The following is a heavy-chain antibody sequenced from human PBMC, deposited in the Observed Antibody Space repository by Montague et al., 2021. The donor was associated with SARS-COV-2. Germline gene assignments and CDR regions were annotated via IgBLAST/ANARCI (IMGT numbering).Heavy chain of an antibody. V-gene: IGHV4-39*01. CDR2: IYHSGST. Sequence: SETLSLTCTVSGGSISSSSYYWGWIRQPPGKGLEWIGCIYHSGSTYYNPSLKSRVTISVDTSKNQFSLKLSSVTAADTAVYYCARPSILTGYYYTYWYFDVWGHGTLVTVSS. CDR3: ARPSILTGYYYTYWYFDV. CDR1: GGSISSSSYY. D-gene: IGHD3-9*01. J-gene: IGHJ2*01.